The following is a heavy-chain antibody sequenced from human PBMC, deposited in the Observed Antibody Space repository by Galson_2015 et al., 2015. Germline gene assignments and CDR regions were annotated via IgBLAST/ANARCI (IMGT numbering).Heavy chain of an antibody. Sequence: SLRLACAASGFTFSSYSMNWVRQAPGKGLEWVTSIRSSSYIYYADSVKGRFTISRDNAKNSLYLQMNSLSAEDTAVYYCASGGAVAGSGNYWGQGTLVTVSS. CDR2: IRSSSYI. V-gene: IGHV3-21*01. CDR3: ASGGAVAGSGNY. D-gene: IGHD6-19*01. CDR1: GFTFSSYS. J-gene: IGHJ4*02.